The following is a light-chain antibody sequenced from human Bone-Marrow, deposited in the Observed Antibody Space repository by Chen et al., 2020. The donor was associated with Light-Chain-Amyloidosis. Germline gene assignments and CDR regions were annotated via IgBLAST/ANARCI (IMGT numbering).Light chain of an antibody. CDR3: QSYQGSSQGV. CDR2: EDD. CDR1: SGSIATNY. J-gene: IGLJ3*02. Sequence: NFMLTQSHSVSESPGQTVIISCTRSSGSIATNYVQWYQQRPGSSPTTVIYEDDQRHSGVPDRFSGSIDRSSNSASLTISGLKTEDEADYYCQSYQGSSQGVFGGGTKLTVL. V-gene: IGLV6-57*01.